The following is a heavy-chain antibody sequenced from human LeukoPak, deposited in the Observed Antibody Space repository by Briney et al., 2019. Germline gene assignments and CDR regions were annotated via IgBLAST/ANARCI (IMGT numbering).Heavy chain of an antibody. Sequence: ASVKVSCKASGYTFTGYYMHWVRQAPGQGLEWVGWINPNSGGTNYAQKFQGRVTMTRDTSISTAYMELSRLRSDDTAVYYCARERSHYDILTARSFYYFDYWGQGTLVTVSS. J-gene: IGHJ4*02. CDR1: GYTFTGYY. CDR3: ARERSHYDILTARSFYYFDY. D-gene: IGHD3-9*01. V-gene: IGHV1-2*02. CDR2: INPNSGGT.